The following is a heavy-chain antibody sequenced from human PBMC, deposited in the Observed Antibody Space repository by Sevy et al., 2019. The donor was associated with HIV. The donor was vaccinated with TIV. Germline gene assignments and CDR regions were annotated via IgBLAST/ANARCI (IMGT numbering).Heavy chain of an antibody. CDR3: ARGGWGSSGDYGGNSFPGSYYYYYGMDV. D-gene: IGHD4-17*01. CDR1: GFTFSSYA. Sequence: GGSLRLSCAASGFTFSSYAMHWVRQAPGKGLEWVAVISYDGSNKYYADSVKGRFTISRDNSKNTLYLQMNSLRAEDTAVYYCARGGWGSSGDYGGNSFPGSYYYYYGMDVWGQGTTVTVSS. J-gene: IGHJ6*02. V-gene: IGHV3-30*04. CDR2: ISYDGSNK.